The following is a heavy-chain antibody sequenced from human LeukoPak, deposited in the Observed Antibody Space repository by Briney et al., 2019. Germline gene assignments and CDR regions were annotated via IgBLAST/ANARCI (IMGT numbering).Heavy chain of an antibody. D-gene: IGHD2-21*02. CDR2: IYYSGST. V-gene: IGHV4-39*07. Sequence: SETLSLTCTVSGGSISSSSYYWGWIRQPPGKGLEWIGSIYYSGSTYYNPSLKSRVTISVDTPKNQFSLKLSSVTAADTAVYYCAKENCGGDCYSSFDYWGQGTLVTVSS. CDR3: AKENCGGDCYSSFDY. CDR1: GGSISSSSYY. J-gene: IGHJ4*02.